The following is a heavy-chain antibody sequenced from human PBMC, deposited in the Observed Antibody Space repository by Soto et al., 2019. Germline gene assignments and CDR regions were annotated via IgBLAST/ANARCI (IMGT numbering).Heavy chain of an antibody. Sequence: GGSLRVSCAASGFTFNSYGMHWVRQAPGKGLEWVAVIWYDGSNKYYGDSVKGRFTISRDNSKNTLYLQMNSLRAEDTAVYYCARDRPNSGFDYWGQGTLVTVS. D-gene: IGHD7-27*01. CDR3: ARDRPNSGFDY. V-gene: IGHV3-33*01. CDR1: GFTFNSYG. J-gene: IGHJ4*02. CDR2: IWYDGSNK.